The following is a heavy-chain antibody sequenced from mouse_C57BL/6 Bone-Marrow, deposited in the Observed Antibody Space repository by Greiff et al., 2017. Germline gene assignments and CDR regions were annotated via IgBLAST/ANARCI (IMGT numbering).Heavy chain of an antibody. CDR1: GYTFTSYW. CDR3: ARSGYYGSERDLDY. V-gene: IGHV1-50*01. CDR2: IDPSDSYT. J-gene: IGHJ2*01. Sequence: VQLQQSGAELVKPGASVKLSCKASGYTFTSYWMQWVKQRPGQGLEWIGEIDPSDSYTNYNQKFKGKATLTVDTSSSTAYMQLSSLTSEDSAVYYCARSGYYGSERDLDYWGQGTTLTVSS. D-gene: IGHD1-1*01.